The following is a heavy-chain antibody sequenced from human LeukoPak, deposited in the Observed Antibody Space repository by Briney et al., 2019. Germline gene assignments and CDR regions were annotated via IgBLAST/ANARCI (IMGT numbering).Heavy chain of an antibody. J-gene: IGHJ4*02. V-gene: IGHV4-34*01. CDR1: GGSFSGYF. CDR3: ARFGTY. Sequence: SETLSPTCAVSGGSFSGYFWSWIRQPPGKGLEWIGEINPSGSANYNPSLKSRVTISVDTSKNQFSLKLSSVTAADTAVYYCARFGTYWGQGTLVTVSS. CDR2: INPSGSA. D-gene: IGHD3-10*01.